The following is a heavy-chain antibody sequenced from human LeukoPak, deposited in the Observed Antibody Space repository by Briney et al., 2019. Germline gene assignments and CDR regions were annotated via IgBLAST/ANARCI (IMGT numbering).Heavy chain of an antibody. J-gene: IGHJ4*02. V-gene: IGHV3-74*01. CDR3: ARDLNDSLQNYRSTWYPADY. Sequence: GGSLRLXCAASGFTFSTYWMNWVRQAPGKGLVWVSRVNNDGSSTSYADSVKGRFTISRDNTKNTLYLQMNSLRAEDTAVYYCARDLNDSLQNYRSTWYPADYWGQGTLVTVSS. CDR1: GFTFSTYW. CDR2: VNNDGSST. D-gene: IGHD6-13*01.